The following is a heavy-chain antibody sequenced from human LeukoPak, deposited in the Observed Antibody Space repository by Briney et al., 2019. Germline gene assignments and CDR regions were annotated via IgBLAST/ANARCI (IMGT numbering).Heavy chain of an antibody. Sequence: GGSLRLSCAASGFTFSSYWMHWVRQAPGKGLVWVSRINSDGSSTSYADSVKGRFTISRDNAKNTLYLQMNSLRAEDTAVYYCEREHYFYYMDGWGKGTTVTVSS. CDR1: GFTFSSYW. V-gene: IGHV3-74*01. J-gene: IGHJ6*03. CDR2: INSDGSST. CDR3: EREHYFYYMDG.